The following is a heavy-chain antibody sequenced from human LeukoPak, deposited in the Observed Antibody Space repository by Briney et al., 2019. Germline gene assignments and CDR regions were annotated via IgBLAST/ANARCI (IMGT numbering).Heavy chain of an antibody. CDR1: GFTVSINS. CDR3: ARRAGEYSHPYDY. D-gene: IGHD4-17*01. CDR2: IYSGGNT. Sequence: GGSLRLSCTVSGFTVSINSMSWVRQAPGQGLEWVSFIYSGGNTHYSDSVKGRFTIPRDNSKNTLYLQMNSLRAEDTAVYYCARRAGEYSHPYDYWGQGTLVTVSS. J-gene: IGHJ4*02. V-gene: IGHV3-53*01.